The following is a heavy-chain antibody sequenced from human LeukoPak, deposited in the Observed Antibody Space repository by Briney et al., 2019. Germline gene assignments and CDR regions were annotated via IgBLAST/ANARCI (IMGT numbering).Heavy chain of an antibody. D-gene: IGHD3-22*01. CDR1: GYTFTSYY. CDR3: ATGSSMISDAFDI. Sequence: ASVKVSCKASGYTFTSYYMHWVRQAPGKGLEWMGGFDPEDGETIYAQKFQGRVTMTEDTSTDTAYMELSSLRSEDTAVYYCATGSSMISDAFDIWGQGTMVTVSS. J-gene: IGHJ3*02. CDR2: FDPEDGET. V-gene: IGHV1-24*01.